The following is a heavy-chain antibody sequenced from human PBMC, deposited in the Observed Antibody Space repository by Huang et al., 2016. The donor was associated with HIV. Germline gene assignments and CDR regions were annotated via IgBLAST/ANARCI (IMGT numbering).Heavy chain of an antibody. CDR2: IRNDGMKK. D-gene: IGHD3-22*01. CDR1: GFMLSNYG. Sequence: VQLIESGGGVVQPGKSLRLSCATSGFMLSNYGMHWVRQAPGKGLKGVAFIRNDGMKKNYADSVRGRFTGGRDNGNNTLFLQMRSLGVDDTAVYYCARGDYYDSSGYHPGYFDYWGQGILVTVSS. J-gene: IGHJ4*02. CDR3: ARGDYYDSSGYHPGYFDY. V-gene: IGHV3-33*04.